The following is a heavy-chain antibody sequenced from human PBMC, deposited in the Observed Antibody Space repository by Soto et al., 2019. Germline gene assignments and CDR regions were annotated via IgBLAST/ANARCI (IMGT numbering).Heavy chain of an antibody. Sequence: QVQLVQSGAEVKKPGASVQVSCKASGYTFTSYGISWVRQAPGQGLEWMGWISAYNGNTNYAQKLQGRVTMTTDTSTSTAYLELRSLRSDDTAVYYCARDPLPTDDYGDYNPDYWGQGTLVTVSS. J-gene: IGHJ4*02. CDR2: ISAYNGNT. CDR3: ARDPLPTDDYGDYNPDY. D-gene: IGHD4-17*01. CDR1: GYTFTSYG. V-gene: IGHV1-18*01.